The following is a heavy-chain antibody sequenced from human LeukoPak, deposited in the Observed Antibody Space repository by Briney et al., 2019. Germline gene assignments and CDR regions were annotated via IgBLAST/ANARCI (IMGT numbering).Heavy chain of an antibody. V-gene: IGHV1-69*04. J-gene: IGHJ4*02. CDR1: GGTFSSYA. Sequence: SVKVSCKASGGTFSSYAISWVRQAPGQGLGWMGRIIPILGIANYAQKFQGRVTITADKSTSTAYMELSSLRSEDTAVYYCARVAPYCSSTSCYPNWGQGTLVTVSS. CDR2: IIPILGIA. CDR3: ARVAPYCSSTSCYPN. D-gene: IGHD2-2*01.